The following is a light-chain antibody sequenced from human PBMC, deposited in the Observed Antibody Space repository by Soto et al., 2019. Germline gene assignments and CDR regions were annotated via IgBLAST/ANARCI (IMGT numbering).Light chain of an antibody. V-gene: IGKV3-20*01. J-gene: IGKJ1*01. CDR3: QQYGSSPVT. Sequence: EIVLTQSPGTLSVSPGDRVTLSCRASQSIRSNYLAWYQQKPGQAPRFLIYGAFSRATGIPDRFSGSGSGTDFTLTISRLEPEDFAVYYCQQYGSSPVTFGQGTKVEIK. CDR1: QSIRSNY. CDR2: GAF.